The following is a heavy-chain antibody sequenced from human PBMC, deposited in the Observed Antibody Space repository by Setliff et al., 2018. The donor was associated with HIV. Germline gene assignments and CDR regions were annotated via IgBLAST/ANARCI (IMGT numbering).Heavy chain of an antibody. CDR1: GGSISSSNW. J-gene: IGHJ6*03. CDR2: IFYSGST. V-gene: IGHV4-4*02. Sequence: SETLSLTCAVSGGSISSSNWWSWVRQPPGKGLEWIGNIFYSGSTYYNPSLKSRLTMSVDTSKNQFSLKLNSVTAADTAVYYCARSQGSATYYYYYYMDVWGKGTTVTVSS. D-gene: IGHD6-13*01. CDR3: ARSQGSATYYYYYYMDV.